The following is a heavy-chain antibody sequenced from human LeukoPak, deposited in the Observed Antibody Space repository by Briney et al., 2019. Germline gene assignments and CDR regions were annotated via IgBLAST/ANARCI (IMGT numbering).Heavy chain of an antibody. CDR3: ARHLRYCSSTSCYIYYYMDV. J-gene: IGHJ6*03. CDR1: GFTFSSYS. V-gene: IGHV3-21*01. D-gene: IGHD2-2*02. Sequence: AGSMRLSCAASGFTFSSYSMNWVRQAPGKGLEWVSSISSSSSYIYYADSVKGRFTISRDNAKNSLYLQMSSLRAEDTAVYYCARHLRYCSSTSCYIYYYMDVWGKGTTVTVSS. CDR2: ISSSSSYI.